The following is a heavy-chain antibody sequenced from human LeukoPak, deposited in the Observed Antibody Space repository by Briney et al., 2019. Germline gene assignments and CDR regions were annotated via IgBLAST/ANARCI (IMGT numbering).Heavy chain of an antibody. J-gene: IGHJ4*02. V-gene: IGHV1-18*01. CDR2: ISAYNGNT. CDR3: ARDLLLILTGYYREALDY. CDR1: GYTFTSYG. D-gene: IGHD3-9*01. Sequence: ASVKVSCKASGYTFTSYGISWVRQAPGQGLEWMGWISAYNGNTNYAQKLQGRVTMTTDTSTSTAYMELRNLRSDDTAVYYCARDLLLILTGYYREALDYWGQGTLVTVSS.